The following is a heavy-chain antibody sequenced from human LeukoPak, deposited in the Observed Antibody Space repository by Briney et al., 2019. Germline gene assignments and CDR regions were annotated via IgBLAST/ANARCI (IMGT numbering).Heavy chain of an antibody. J-gene: IGHJ2*01. D-gene: IGHD6-13*01. CDR1: GFTFSSYA. V-gene: IGHV3-30*04. Sequence: PGGSLRLSCAASGFTFSSYAMHWVRQAPGKGLEWVAVISYDGSNKYYADSVKGRFTISRDNSKNTLYLQMNSLRAEDTAVYYCAREGSSSRSLRYFDLWGRGTLVTVSS. CDR3: AREGSSSRSLRYFDL. CDR2: ISYDGSNK.